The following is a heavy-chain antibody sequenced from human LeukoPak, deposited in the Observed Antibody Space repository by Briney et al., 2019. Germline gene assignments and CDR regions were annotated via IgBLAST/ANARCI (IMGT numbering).Heavy chain of an antibody. J-gene: IGHJ3*02. D-gene: IGHD2-8*01. CDR2: IKRDGSDK. Sequence: GGSLRLSCAASGFSFSNYAMNWVRQAPGKGLEWVANIKRDGSDKHYVDSVKGRFTISRDNVQNSLYLQMNSLRAEDTAVYYCARDLTPFCTNGVCFDAFDIWGQGTMVTVSS. CDR1: GFSFSNYA. V-gene: IGHV3-7*01. CDR3: ARDLTPFCTNGVCFDAFDI.